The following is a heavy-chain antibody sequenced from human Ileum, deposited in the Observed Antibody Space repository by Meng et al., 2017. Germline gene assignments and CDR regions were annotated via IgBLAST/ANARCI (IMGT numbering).Heavy chain of an antibody. V-gene: IGHV3-15*01. Sequence: DVHLVEAGGGLVKPGGSLRLSCAGSGFTFRDAWMTWVRQAPGKGLEWVGRIKKNTEDEATDYAAPVKGRFTVSRDDSQNTVYLQMTSLKAEDTAVYFCAVARWGSSGCLDHWGQGTLVTVSS. CDR3: AVARWGSSGCLDH. D-gene: IGHD6-19*01. CDR1: GFTFRDAW. CDR2: IKKNTEDEAT. J-gene: IGHJ4*02.